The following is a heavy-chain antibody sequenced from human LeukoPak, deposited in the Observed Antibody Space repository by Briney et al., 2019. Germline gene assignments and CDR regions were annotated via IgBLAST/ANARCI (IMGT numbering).Heavy chain of an antibody. CDR2: ISSSGSTT. V-gene: IGHV3-48*03. D-gene: IGHD1-14*01. CDR1: GFTFSSYE. J-gene: IGHJ6*03. CDR3: ARSPAGANYYLDV. Sequence: LSGGSLRLSCAASGFTFSSYEMNWVRQAPGKGLEWVSYISSSGSTTYYADSMKGRFTISRDNAKNSLYLQMNSLRAEDTAVYYCARSPAGANYYLDVWGKGTTVTISS.